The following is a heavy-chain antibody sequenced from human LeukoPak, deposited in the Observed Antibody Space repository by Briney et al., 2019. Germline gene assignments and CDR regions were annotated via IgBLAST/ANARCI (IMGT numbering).Heavy chain of an antibody. CDR3: ARDKGPYYDSSGYYYPYYYYGMDV. CDR1: GGTFSSYA. J-gene: IGHJ6*02. D-gene: IGHD3-22*01. Sequence: GASVKVSCKASGGTFSSYAISWVRQAPGQGLEWMGGIIPIFGTANYAQKFQGRVTITADESTSTAYMELSSLRSEDTAVYYCARDKGPYYDSSGYYYPYYYYGMDVWGQGTTVTVSS. CDR2: IIPIFGTA. V-gene: IGHV1-69*13.